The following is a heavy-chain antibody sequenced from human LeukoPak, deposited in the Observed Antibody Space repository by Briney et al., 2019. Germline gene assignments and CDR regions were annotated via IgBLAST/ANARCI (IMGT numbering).Heavy chain of an antibody. D-gene: IGHD6-19*01. V-gene: IGHV1-69*06. J-gene: IGHJ5*02. CDR1: GYTFTGYY. CDR3: ARSKYGAVAGTVEEFDP. CDR2: IIPIFGTA. Sequence: GASVKVSCKASGYTFTGYYMHWVRQAPGQGLEWMGGIIPIFGTANYAQKFQGRVTITADKSTSTAYMELSSLRSEDTAVYYCARSKYGAVAGTVEEFDPWGQGTLVTVSS.